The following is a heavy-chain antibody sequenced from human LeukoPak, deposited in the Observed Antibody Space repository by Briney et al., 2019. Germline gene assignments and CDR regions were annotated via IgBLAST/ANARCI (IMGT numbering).Heavy chain of an antibody. Sequence: ASVTVSCKASGYTFTSYAMNWVRQAPGQGLEWMGWINTNTGNPTYAQGFTGRFVFSLDTSVSTAYLQISSLKAEDTAVYYCARGGTIFGVATNSAFAFDIWGQGTMVTVSS. CDR3: ARGGTIFGVATNSAFAFDI. CDR1: GYTFTSYA. D-gene: IGHD3-3*01. CDR2: INTNTGNP. J-gene: IGHJ3*02. V-gene: IGHV7-4-1*02.